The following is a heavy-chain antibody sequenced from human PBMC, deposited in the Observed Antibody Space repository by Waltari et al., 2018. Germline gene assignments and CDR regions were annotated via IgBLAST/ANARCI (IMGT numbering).Heavy chain of an antibody. CDR1: GFTFSSYA. J-gene: IGHJ1*01. CDR3: AKVQRSSIVGAIAQH. Sequence: EVQLVESGGGLVQPGWSLRLSCAASGFTFSSYAMGWVRQDPGKGLEWVSAISGSGGSTYYADCVKGRFTISRDNSKNTLYLKMNSLRAEDTAVYYCAKVQRSSIVGAIAQHWGQGTLVTVSS. V-gene: IGHV3-23*04. CDR2: ISGSGGST. D-gene: IGHD1-26*01.